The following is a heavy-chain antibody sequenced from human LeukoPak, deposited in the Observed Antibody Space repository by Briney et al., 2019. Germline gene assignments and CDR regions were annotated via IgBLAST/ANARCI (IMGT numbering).Heavy chain of an antibody. D-gene: IGHD1-14*01. V-gene: IGHV4-59*08. Sequence: SETLSLTCTVSSDSISSFYWSWIRQPPGKGLEWIGYIYYTGSTNYNPSLKSRVTISGDTSKMQFSLKLSSVTPADTAVYYCARQAIGPGGIDYWGQGTLVTVSS. CDR2: IYYTGST. CDR1: SDSISSFY. J-gene: IGHJ4*02. CDR3: ARQAIGPGGIDY.